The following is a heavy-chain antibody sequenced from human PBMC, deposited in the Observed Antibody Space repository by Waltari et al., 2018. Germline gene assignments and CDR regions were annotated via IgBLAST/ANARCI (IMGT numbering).Heavy chain of an antibody. Sequence: QLQLQESGPGLVKPSETLSLTCTVSGGSISSSSYYWGWIRPPPGKGLEWIGSIYYSGSTYYNPSLKSRVTISVDTSKNQFSLKLSSVTAADTAVYYCASPSPRNYYYGMDVWGQGTTVTVSS. V-gene: IGHV4-39*01. CDR2: IYYSGST. J-gene: IGHJ6*02. CDR3: ASPSPRNYYYGMDV. CDR1: GGSISSSSYY.